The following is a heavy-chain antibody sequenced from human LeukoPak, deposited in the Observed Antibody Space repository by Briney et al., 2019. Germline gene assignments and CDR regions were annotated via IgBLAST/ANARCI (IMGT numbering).Heavy chain of an antibody. CDR2: IYYSGST. Sequence: SSETLSLTCTVSGGSISSYYWSWIRQPPGKGLEWIGYIYYSGSTNYNPSLKSRVTISVDTSKNQFSLRLTSVTAADTAVYYCARAADYGGNSGFDYWGQGTLVTVSS. CDR3: ARAADYGGNSGFDY. J-gene: IGHJ4*02. D-gene: IGHD4-23*01. V-gene: IGHV4-59*01. CDR1: GGSISSYY.